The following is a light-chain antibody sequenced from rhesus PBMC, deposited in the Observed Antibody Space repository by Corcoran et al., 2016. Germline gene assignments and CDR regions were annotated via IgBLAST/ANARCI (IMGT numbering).Light chain of an antibody. CDR2: DAS. V-gene: IGKV3-24*04. CDR3: LQHSNWPYS. CDR1: QSVSSS. Sequence: EIVLTQSPATLSLSPGERVTLSCRASQSVSSSLAWYQPKPGQAPRLLIHDASSRATGIPAMCSGSVSGTDFTLTVSSLEPGDVGVYYCLQHSNWPYSFGQGTKVEIK. J-gene: IGKJ2*01.